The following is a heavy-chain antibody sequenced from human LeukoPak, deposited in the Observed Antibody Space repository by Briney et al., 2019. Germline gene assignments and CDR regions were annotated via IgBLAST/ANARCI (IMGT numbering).Heavy chain of an antibody. J-gene: IGHJ4*02. V-gene: IGHV4-31*03. D-gene: IGHD6-19*01. CDR2: IYYSGGT. Sequence: SETLSLTCTVSGGSISSGGYYWSWIRQHPGKGLEWIGYIYYSGGTYYNPSLKSRLTISVDTSKNQFSLKLSSVTAADTAVYYCAGSHLNYYFDYWGQETLVTVSS. CDR1: GGSISSGGYY. CDR3: AGSHLNYYFDY.